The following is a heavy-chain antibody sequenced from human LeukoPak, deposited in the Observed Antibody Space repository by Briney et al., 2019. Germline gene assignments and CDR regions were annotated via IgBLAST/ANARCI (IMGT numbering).Heavy chain of an antibody. CDR1: GGSFSSYY. V-gene: IGHV4-59*10. CDR2: IYTSGST. D-gene: IGHD4-17*01. J-gene: IGHJ6*02. Sequence: SETLSLTCAVYGGSFSSYYWSWIRQPAGKGLEWIGRIYTSGSTNYNPSLKSRVTMSVDTSKNQFSLKLSSVTAADTAVYYCARVHGDSYYYYYGMDVWGQGTTVTVSS. CDR3: ARVHGDSYYYYYGMDV.